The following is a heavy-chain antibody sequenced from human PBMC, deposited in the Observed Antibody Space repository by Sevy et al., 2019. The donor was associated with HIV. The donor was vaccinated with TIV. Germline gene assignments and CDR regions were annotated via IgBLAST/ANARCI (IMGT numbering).Heavy chain of an antibody. D-gene: IGHD6-13*01. CDR2: ISYVGTET. V-gene: IGHV3-30*19. CDR1: GFTFSSNA. CDR3: ARDGGYSIKWYPLY. J-gene: IGHJ4*01. Sequence: GGSLRLSCTASGFTFSSNAMYWVRQAPGKGLEWVAVISYVGTETFYAASVEGRFTISRDNSKNMLSLQINSLRPEDTAVYFCARDGGYSIKWYPLYWGHGTLVTVSS.